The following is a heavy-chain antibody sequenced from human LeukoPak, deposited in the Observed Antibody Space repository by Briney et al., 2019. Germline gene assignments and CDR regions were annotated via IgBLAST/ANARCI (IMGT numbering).Heavy chain of an antibody. CDR2: ISYDGSNK. CDR3: ARINSGRHLGDAFDI. CDR1: GFTFSSYG. V-gene: IGHV3-30*03. Sequence: GGSLRLSCAASGFTFSSYGMHWVRQAPGKGLEWVAVISYDGSNKYYADSVKGRFTISRDNSKNTLYLQMNSLRAEDTAVYYCARINSGRHLGDAFDIWGQGTTVTVSS. D-gene: IGHD1-26*01. J-gene: IGHJ3*02.